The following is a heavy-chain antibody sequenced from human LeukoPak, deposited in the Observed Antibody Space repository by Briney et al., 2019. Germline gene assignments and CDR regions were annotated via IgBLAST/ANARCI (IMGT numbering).Heavy chain of an antibody. CDR1: GGSISSSSYY. J-gene: IGHJ3*02. V-gene: IGHV4-39*07. D-gene: IGHD6-19*01. CDR2: INHSGST. Sequence: TTSETLSLTCTVSGGSISSSSYYWGWIRQPPGKGLEWIGEINHSGSTNYNPSLKSRVTISVDTSKNQFSLKLSSVTAADTAVYYCARLRRSDRQWLVLSAFDTWGQGTMVTVSS. CDR3: ARLRRSDRQWLVLSAFDT.